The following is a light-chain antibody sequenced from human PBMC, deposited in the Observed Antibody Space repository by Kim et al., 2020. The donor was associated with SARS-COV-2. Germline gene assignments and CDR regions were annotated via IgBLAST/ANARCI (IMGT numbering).Light chain of an antibody. CDR1: ESVNRN. Sequence: LSMYLGERATLSCRASESVNRNLAWYRQKPGQAPRLLIYYASARATGTPARFSGSGSGTEFTLTISSLQSEDFAAYYCQQYNNWPTFGQGTKLEI. V-gene: IGKV3-15*01. CDR2: YAS. CDR3: QQYNNWPT. J-gene: IGKJ2*01.